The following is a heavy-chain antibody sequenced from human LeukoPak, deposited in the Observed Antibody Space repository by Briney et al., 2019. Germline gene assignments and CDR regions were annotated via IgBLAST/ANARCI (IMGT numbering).Heavy chain of an antibody. CDR2: IYSGGNT. V-gene: IGHV3-53*01. J-gene: IGHJ4*02. CDR3: ARAYCSGGSCYFDY. D-gene: IGHD2-15*01. CDR1: GFTVSNTY. Sequence: GGSLRLSCAASGFTVSNTYMSWVRQAPGNGLEWVSLIYSGGNTYYADSVKGRFSISRDNSKNTLYLQMNSLRAEDTAVYYCARAYCSGGSCYFDYRGQGALVTVSS.